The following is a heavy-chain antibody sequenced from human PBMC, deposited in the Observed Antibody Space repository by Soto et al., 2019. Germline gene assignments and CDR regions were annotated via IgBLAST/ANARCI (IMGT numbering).Heavy chain of an antibody. CDR2: IIPFFGTP. J-gene: IGHJ6*02. CDR3: ARDRDCIGDCPNHHGLGV. CDR1: GGSFSDFV. V-gene: IGHV1-69*06. Sequence: ASVKVSCKASGGSFSDFVISWVRQAPGQGLEWMGGIIPFFGTPNYAQKFQGRVTITADKSTSTAYMELTSLRAEDTAVYYCARDRDCIGDCPNHHGLGVWGQGTTVTVSS. D-gene: IGHD2-21*02.